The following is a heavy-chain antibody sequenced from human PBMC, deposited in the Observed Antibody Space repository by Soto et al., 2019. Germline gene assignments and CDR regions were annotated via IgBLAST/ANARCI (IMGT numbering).Heavy chain of an antibody. J-gene: IGHJ4*02. V-gene: IGHV4-34*01. Sequence: PSETLSLTCAVYGGSFSGYYWSWIRQPPGKGLEWIGEINHSGSTNYNPSLKSRVTISVDTSKNQFSLKLSSVTAADTAVYYCARGILYYFDYWGQGTLVTAPQ. CDR2: INHSGST. CDR3: ARGILYYFDY. CDR1: GGSFSGYY.